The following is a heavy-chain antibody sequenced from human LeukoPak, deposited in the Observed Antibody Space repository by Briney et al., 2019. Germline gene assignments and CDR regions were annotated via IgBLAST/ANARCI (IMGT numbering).Heavy chain of an antibody. CDR2: IYYTGTT. Sequence: SETLSLTCGVSGGSISSSYYWGWIRQPPGKGLELIGTIYYTGTTYYNPSLKSRVTMSVDTSKNRFSLNLTSVTAADTAVYYCARALIRGVIRVDNWFDPWGQGILVTVSS. CDR1: GGSISSSYY. V-gene: IGHV4-39*01. J-gene: IGHJ5*02. D-gene: IGHD3-10*01. CDR3: ARALIRGVIRVDNWFDP.